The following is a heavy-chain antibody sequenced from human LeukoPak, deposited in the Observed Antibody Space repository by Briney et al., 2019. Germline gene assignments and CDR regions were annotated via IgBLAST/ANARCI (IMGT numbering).Heavy chain of an antibody. D-gene: IGHD5-18*01. J-gene: IGHJ4*02. CDR1: GYTFTSYY. CDR2: INPSGGST. V-gene: IGHV1-46*01. Sequence: ASVKVSFKASGYTFTSYYMHWVRQAPGQGLEWMGIINPSGGSTSYAQKFQGRVTITTDESTSTAYMELSSLRSEDTAVYYCARDSRYSYGLNYYFDYWGQGTLVTVSS. CDR3: ARDSRYSYGLNYYFDY.